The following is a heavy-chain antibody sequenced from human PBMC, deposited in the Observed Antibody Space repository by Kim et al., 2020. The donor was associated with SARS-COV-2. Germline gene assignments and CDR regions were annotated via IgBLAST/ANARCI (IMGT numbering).Heavy chain of an antibody. Sequence: ASVKVSCKASGYTFTGYYMHWVRQATGQGLEWMGRINPNSGGTNYAQKFQGRVTMTRDTYISTAYMELSRLRSDDTAVYYCARDLHCTNGVCYPYYYYYGMDVWGQGTTVTVSS. V-gene: IGHV1-2*06. CDR3: ARDLHCTNGVCYPYYYYYGMDV. D-gene: IGHD2-8*01. CDR2: INPNSGGT. J-gene: IGHJ6*02. CDR1: GYTFTGYY.